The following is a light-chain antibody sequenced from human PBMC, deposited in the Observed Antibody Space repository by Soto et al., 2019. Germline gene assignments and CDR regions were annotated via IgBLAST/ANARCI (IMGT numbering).Light chain of an antibody. Sequence: QSVLTQPPSVSEAPGQRVTISCTGSSSNIGAGYEAHWYQQVPGTAPKLLIYENNNRPSGVPDRFSGSKSGTSASLAITGLQAEDESDYYCQSYDSSLSGYVFGPGTKLTVL. CDR1: SSNIGAGYE. CDR3: QSYDSSLSGYV. V-gene: IGLV1-40*01. CDR2: ENN. J-gene: IGLJ1*01.